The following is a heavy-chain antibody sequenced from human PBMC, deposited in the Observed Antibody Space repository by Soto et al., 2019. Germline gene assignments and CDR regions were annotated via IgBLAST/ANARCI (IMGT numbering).Heavy chain of an antibody. Sequence: QVQLVQSGAEVKKPGSSVKVSCKASGVTFSSYAISWVRQAPGQGLEWMGGIIPIFGTANYAQKFQGRVTITADESTSTDYMELSSLRSEDTAVYYCARPSSAFVVVTATRIGAFDIWGQGTMGTFSS. D-gene: IGHD2-21*02. CDR3: ARPSSAFVVVTATRIGAFDI. V-gene: IGHV1-69*01. CDR2: IIPIFGTA. J-gene: IGHJ3*02. CDR1: GVTFSSYA.